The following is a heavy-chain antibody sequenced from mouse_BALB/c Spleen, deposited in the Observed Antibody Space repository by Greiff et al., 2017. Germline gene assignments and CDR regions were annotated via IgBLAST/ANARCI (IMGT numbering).Heavy chain of an antibody. CDR3: AREDGNYCCFAY. J-gene: IGHJ3*01. V-gene: IGHV1-7*01. CDR2: INPSTGYT. Sequence: VQLQQSGAELAKPGASVKMSCKASGYTFTSYWMHWVKQRPGQGLEWIGYINPSTGYTEYNQKFKDKATLTADKSSSTAYMQLSSLTSEDSAVYYCAREDGNYCCFAYWGQGTLVTVSA. CDR1: GYTFTSYW. D-gene: IGHD2-1*01.